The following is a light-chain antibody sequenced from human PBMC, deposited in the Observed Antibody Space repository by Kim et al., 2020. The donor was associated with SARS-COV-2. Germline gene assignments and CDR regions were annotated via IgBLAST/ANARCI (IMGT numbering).Light chain of an antibody. J-gene: IGKJ1*01. CDR1: QSITTH. CDR3: QQSYSAPHT. CDR2: GAS. Sequence: DIQMTQSPSSLSASVGDRVTITCRASQSITTHLNWYHQKPGKAPKILIFGASSLQSGAPSRFSGSGSGTDFTLTISTLQPEDFATYYCQQSYSAPHTFGQGTKVDIK. V-gene: IGKV1-39*01.